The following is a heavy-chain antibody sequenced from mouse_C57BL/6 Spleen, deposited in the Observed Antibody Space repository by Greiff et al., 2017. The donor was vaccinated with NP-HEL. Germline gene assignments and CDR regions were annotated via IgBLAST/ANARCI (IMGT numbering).Heavy chain of an antibody. V-gene: IGHV1-61*01. J-gene: IGHJ4*01. CDR2: IYPSDSET. D-gene: IGHD2-10*02. Sequence: QVQLQQSGAELVRPGSSVKLSCKASGYTFTSYWMDWVKQRPGQGLEWIGNIYPSDSETHYNQKFKDKATLTVDKSSSTAYMQLSSLTSEDSAVYYCAREGSIIYAMDYWGQGTSVTVSS. CDR3: AREGSIIYAMDY. CDR1: GYTFTSYW.